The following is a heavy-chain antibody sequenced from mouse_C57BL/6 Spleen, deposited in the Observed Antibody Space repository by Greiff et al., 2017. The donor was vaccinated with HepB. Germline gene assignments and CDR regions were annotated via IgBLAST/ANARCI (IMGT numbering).Heavy chain of an antibody. CDR2: INPSSGYT. V-gene: IGHV1-4*01. CDR1: GYTFTSYT. Sequence: VKLVESGAELARPGASVKMSCKASGYTFTSYTMHWVKQRPGQGLEWIGYINPSSGYTKYNQKFKDKATLTADKSSSTAYMQLSSLTSEDSAVYYCARSTVVGYFDVWGTGTTVTVSS. CDR3: ARSTVVGYFDV. J-gene: IGHJ1*03. D-gene: IGHD1-1*01.